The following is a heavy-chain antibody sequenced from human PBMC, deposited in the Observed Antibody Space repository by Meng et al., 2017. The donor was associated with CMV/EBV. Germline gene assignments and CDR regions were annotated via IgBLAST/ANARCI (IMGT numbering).Heavy chain of an antibody. CDR2: IMPASGNT. V-gene: IGHV1-2*02. J-gene: IGHJ4*02. D-gene: IGHD1-1*01. CDR1: GYTFTGHF. CDR3: ARDHNWGPDY. Sequence: ASVKVSCKTSGYTFTGHFFHWIRQAPGQGLEWMGWIMPASGNTHYAQAFQGRVTLTTDTSISTAYMELRGLTSDDTAVYYCARDHNWGPDYWGQGTLVTVSS.